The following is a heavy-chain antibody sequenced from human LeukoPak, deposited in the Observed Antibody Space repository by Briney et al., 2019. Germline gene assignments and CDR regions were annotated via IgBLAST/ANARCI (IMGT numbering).Heavy chain of an antibody. CDR2: IYYSGST. V-gene: IGHV4-30-4*08. CDR1: GGSISSGDYY. CDR3: ARILHQRYYYYMDV. Sequence: SQTLSLTCTVSGGSISSGDYYWSWIRQPPGKGLEWIGCIYYSGSTYYNPSLKSRVTISVDTSKNQFSLKLSSVTAADTAVYYCARILHQRYYYYMDVWGKGTTVTVSS. D-gene: IGHD1-26*01. J-gene: IGHJ6*03.